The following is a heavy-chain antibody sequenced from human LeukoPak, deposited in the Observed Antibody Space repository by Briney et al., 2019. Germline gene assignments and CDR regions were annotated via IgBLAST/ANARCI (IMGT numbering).Heavy chain of an antibody. J-gene: IGHJ4*02. D-gene: IGHD5-18*01. V-gene: IGHV4-34*01. CDR3: ARDLRGYSYGGDEY. CDR2: INHSGST. CDR1: GGSFSGYY. Sequence: SETLSLTCAVYGGSFSGYYWSWIRQPPGKGLEWIGEINHSGSTNYNPSLKSRVTISVDTSKNQFSLKLSSVTAADTAVYYCARDLRGYSYGGDEYWGQGTLVTVSS.